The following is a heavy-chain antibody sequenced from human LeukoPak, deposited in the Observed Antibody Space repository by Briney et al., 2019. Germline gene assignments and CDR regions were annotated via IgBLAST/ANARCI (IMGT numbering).Heavy chain of an antibody. J-gene: IGHJ4*02. CDR3: AKRDSSGQYYFDY. CDR2: IYNSGST. D-gene: IGHD3-22*01. Sequence: PSETLSLTCTVSGGSISSYYWSWIRQPPGKGLEWIGYIYNSGSTNYNPSLKSRVTPSVDTSKNQFSLKLSSVTAADTAVYYCAKRDSSGQYYFDYWGQGTLVTVSS. CDR1: GGSISSYY. V-gene: IGHV4-59*08.